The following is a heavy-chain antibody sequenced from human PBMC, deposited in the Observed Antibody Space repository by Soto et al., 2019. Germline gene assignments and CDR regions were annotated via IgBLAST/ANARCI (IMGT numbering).Heavy chain of an antibody. CDR2: IYYSGST. D-gene: IGHD6-13*01. V-gene: IGHV4-59*08. Sequence: SETLSLTCTVSGGSISSYYWSWIRQPPGKGLEWIGYIYYSGSTNYNPSLKSRVTISVDTSKNQFSLKLSSVTAADTAVYYCAKQQLVLAFDIWGQGTMVTVSS. CDR1: GGSISSYY. J-gene: IGHJ3*02. CDR3: AKQQLVLAFDI.